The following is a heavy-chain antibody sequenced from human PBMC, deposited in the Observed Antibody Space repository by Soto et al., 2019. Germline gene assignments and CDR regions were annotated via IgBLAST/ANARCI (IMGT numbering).Heavy chain of an antibody. J-gene: IGHJ4*02. D-gene: IGHD5-18*01. V-gene: IGHV4-59*01. CDR1: GGSISTYY. CDR2: IYYSGST. Sequence: SETLSLTCTVSGGSISTYYWTWIRQPPGKGLEWIGYIYYSGSTNYNPSLKSRVTISEDTSKKQFSLKLNSVTAADTAVYYCVRGGGYSNPYNFDYWGQGTLVTVSS. CDR3: VRGGGYSNPYNFDY.